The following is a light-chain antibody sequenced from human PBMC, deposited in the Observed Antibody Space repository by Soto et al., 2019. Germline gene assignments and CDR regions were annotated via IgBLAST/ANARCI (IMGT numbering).Light chain of an antibody. Sequence: IQFTQSPLSLSSSVGDRVTITCRASRDIAIYLAWYQQKPGEAPKLLIYAASTLYGGVTSRFSGSGSGTDFSLTITRLQAEDFATYYCQQRRMYPSTFGGGTKVDIK. V-gene: IGKV1-9*01. J-gene: IGKJ4*01. CDR2: AAS. CDR3: QQRRMYPST. CDR1: RDIAIY.